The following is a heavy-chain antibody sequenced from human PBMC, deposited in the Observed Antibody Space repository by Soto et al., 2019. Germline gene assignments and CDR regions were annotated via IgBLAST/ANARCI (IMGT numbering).Heavy chain of an antibody. V-gene: IGHV4-61*05. CDR3: ARGSPSRGYSGYAVAFYFFDY. CDR1: GGSISSSSYY. D-gene: IGHD5-12*01. Sequence: SETLSLTCTVSGGSISSSSYYWGWLRQPPGKGLEWIGYIYYSGSTNYNPSLKSRVTISVDTSKNQFSLKLSSVTAADTAVYYCARGSPSRGYSGYAVAFYFFDYWGQGTLVTVSS. CDR2: IYYSGST. J-gene: IGHJ4*02.